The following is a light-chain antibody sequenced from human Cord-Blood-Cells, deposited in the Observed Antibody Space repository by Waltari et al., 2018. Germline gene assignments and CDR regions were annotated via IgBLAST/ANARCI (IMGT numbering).Light chain of an antibody. Sequence: DIQMTQSPSYLSASVGESVTLTCRASQVISSYLNWYQQKPGKAPKLLIYAASSLQSGVPSRFSGSGSGTDFTLTISSLQPEDFATYYCQQSYSTLWTFGQGTKVEIK. CDR3: QQSYSTLWT. V-gene: IGKV1-39*01. J-gene: IGKJ1*01. CDR1: QVISSY. CDR2: AAS.